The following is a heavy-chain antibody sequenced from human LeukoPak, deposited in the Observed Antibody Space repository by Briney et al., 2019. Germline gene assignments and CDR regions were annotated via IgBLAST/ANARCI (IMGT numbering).Heavy chain of an antibody. J-gene: IGHJ4*02. Sequence: PGGSLRLSCAASGFTFSSYWMNWVRQTPRKGLEWVSCISGSGSYIYYADSVKGRFTISRDNAKNSLHLQVNSLRAEDTAVYYCVRERFHGSGAPKFDFWGQGTLVTVSS. CDR1: GFTFSSYW. D-gene: IGHD3-10*01. V-gene: IGHV3-21*06. CDR3: VRERFHGSGAPKFDF. CDR2: ISGSGSYI.